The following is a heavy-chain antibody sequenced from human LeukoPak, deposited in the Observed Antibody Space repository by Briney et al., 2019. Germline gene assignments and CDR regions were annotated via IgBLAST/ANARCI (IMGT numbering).Heavy chain of an antibody. Sequence: PGGSLRLSCAASGFSYSNYNMNWVRQAPGKGLEWVSYISSSSSTIYYADSVKGRFTISRDNAKNSLYLQMNSLRVEDTAVYYCARDLIWGVTFADDYWGQGTLVTVSS. V-gene: IGHV3-48*01. D-gene: IGHD3-10*01. CDR2: ISSSSSTI. CDR1: GFSYSNYN. CDR3: ARDLIWGVTFADDY. J-gene: IGHJ4*02.